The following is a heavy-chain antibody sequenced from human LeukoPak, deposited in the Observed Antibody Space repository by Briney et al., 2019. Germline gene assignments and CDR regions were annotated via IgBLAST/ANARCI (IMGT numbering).Heavy chain of an antibody. CDR2: IYYSGST. J-gene: IGHJ4*02. CDR3: ARDLQGNTTGPGEY. Sequence: SETLSLTCTVSGGSISNINYYWGWIRQPPGKGLEWIGSIYYSGSTYYNPSLKSRVTISVDTSKNQISLKLSSVTAADTAVYYCARDLQGNTTGPGEYWGQGTLVTVSS. CDR1: GGSISNINYY. V-gene: IGHV4-39*02. D-gene: IGHD1-1*01.